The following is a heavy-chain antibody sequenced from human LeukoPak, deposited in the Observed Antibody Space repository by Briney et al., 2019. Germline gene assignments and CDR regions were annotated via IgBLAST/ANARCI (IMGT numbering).Heavy chain of an antibody. J-gene: IGHJ6*02. V-gene: IGHV3-49*04. Sequence: GGSLRPSCTPSGFTFGDLAMCWVRQAPGKGLGWVGFIRCVAYGGTTEYAASVKGRFTISRDDSRGIAYLQMNSLKTEDTALYYCARGPIHLWLYYGMDFWGQGTTITVSS. CDR2: IRCVAYGGTT. CDR3: ARGPIHLWLYYGMDF. CDR1: GFTFGDLA. D-gene: IGHD5-18*01.